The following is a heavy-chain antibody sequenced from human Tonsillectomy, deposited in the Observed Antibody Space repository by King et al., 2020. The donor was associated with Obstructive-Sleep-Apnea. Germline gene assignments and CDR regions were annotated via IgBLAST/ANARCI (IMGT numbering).Heavy chain of an antibody. CDR2: IYPSEST. V-gene: IGHV4-4*07. CDR1: GGSISSYY. CDR3: ARDEAAPGHYFDY. D-gene: IGHD1-1*01. Sequence: QLQESGPGLVKPSETLSLTCTVSGGSISSYYWSWIRQPAGKGLEWIGRIYPSESTDYNPSLKSRVTMSVDTSTNHFSLTLSSVTAADTAVYYWARDEAAPGHYFDYWGQGTLVTVSS. J-gene: IGHJ4*02.